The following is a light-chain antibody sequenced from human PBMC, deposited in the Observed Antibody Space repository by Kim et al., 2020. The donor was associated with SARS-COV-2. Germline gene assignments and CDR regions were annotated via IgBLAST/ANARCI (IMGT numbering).Light chain of an antibody. J-gene: IGLJ3*02. CDR1: SPNSASNT. V-gene: IGLV1-44*01. CDR3: AAWDDSLNGRV. Sequence: QMVTTPCSGGSPNSASNTVNWYKQLPGTAPKHLIYSNKHRPAGVPDRFSGSKSGTSASLAISGLQSGDEADYYCAAWDDSLNGRVFGGGTQLTVL. CDR2: SNK.